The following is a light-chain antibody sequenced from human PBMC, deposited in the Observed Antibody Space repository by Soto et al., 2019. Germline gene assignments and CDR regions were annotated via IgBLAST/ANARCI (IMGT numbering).Light chain of an antibody. V-gene: IGKV3-15*01. CDR1: QSVSSN. Sequence: EIVMTQSPATLSVSPGERATLSCRGSQSVSSNLAWYQQKPGQAPRLLIYGAFTRATGIPARFSGTGSGTEFTLTIRSLQSEDFAVYFCQQYNNWPSFGQGTRLEIK. CDR3: QQYNNWPS. CDR2: GAF. J-gene: IGKJ5*01.